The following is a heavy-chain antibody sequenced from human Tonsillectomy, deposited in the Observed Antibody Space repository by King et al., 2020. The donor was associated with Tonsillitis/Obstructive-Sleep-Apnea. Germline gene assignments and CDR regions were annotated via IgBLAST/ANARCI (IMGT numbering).Heavy chain of an antibody. D-gene: IGHD4-17*01. CDR1: GGSIRSYY. Sequence: LQLQESGPGPVKPSETLSLTCTVSGGSIRSYYWSWLRQPPGKGLEWIGYIYYSGSTSYNPSLKSRVTISVDTSKNQFSLKLSSVTAADTAVYYCARAPLTDYGDYYYGMDVWGQGTTVTVSS. J-gene: IGHJ6*02. V-gene: IGHV4-59*01. CDR2: IYYSGST. CDR3: ARAPLTDYGDYYYGMDV.